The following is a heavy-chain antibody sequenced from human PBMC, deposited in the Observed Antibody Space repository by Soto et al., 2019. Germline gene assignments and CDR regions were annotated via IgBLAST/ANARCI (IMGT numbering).Heavy chain of an antibody. J-gene: IGHJ4*02. D-gene: IGHD6-25*01. CDR1: GYTFTSYG. Sequence: QVQLVQSEGELRQPGASVTVSCRASGYTFTSYGIIWVRQAPGQGLEWMGYISPNSGATTYAQNLQGRLTLTTDTSTSTGYMEVRRLGTDDTATYDCVREMWTRSGPQNFFDYWGLGALVTGSS. V-gene: IGHV1-18*01. CDR3: VREMWTRSGPQNFFDY. CDR2: ISPNSGAT.